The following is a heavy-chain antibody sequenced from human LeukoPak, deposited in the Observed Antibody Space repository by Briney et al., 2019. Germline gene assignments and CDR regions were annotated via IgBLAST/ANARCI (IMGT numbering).Heavy chain of an antibody. V-gene: IGHV1-2*02. CDR3: ARSPSSAPSVLSGQWLAQKVGATHTGNDY. CDR1: GYTFTGYY. J-gene: IGHJ4*02. Sequence: ASAKVSCKASGYTFTGYYMHWVRQAPGQRLEWMGWINPNSGGTNYAQKLQGRVTMTTDTSTSTAYMELRSLRSDDTAVYYCARSPSSAPSVLSGQWLAQKVGATHTGNDYWGQGTLVTVSS. D-gene: IGHD1-26*01. CDR2: INPNSGGT.